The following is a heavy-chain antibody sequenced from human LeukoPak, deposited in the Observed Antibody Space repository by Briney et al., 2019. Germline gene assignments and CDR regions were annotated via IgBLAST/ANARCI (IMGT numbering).Heavy chain of an antibody. CDR1: GYTFTSYG. J-gene: IGHJ6*02. CDR3: ATLVGEAVGYYGMDV. V-gene: IGHV1-18*01. CDR2: ISAYNGNT. Sequence: ASVKVSCKASGYTFTSYGISWVRQAPGQGLEWMGWISAYNGNTNYAQKLQGRVTMTTDTSTSTAYMELRSLRSDDTAVYYCATLVGEAVGYYGMDVWGQGTTVTFSS. D-gene: IGHD3-10*01.